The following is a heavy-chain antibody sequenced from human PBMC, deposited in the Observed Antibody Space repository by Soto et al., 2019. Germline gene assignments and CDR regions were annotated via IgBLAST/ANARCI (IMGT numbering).Heavy chain of an antibody. Sequence: GGSLRLSCAASGFTFSSYAMHWVRQAPGKGLEWVAVISYDGSNKYYADSVKGRFTISRDNSKNTLYLQMNSLRAEDTAVYYCARGPPHYYDSSGPSSFDYWGQGTLVTVSS. V-gene: IGHV3-30-3*01. J-gene: IGHJ4*02. CDR1: GFTFSSYA. CDR3: ARGPPHYYDSSGPSSFDY. D-gene: IGHD3-22*01. CDR2: ISYDGSNK.